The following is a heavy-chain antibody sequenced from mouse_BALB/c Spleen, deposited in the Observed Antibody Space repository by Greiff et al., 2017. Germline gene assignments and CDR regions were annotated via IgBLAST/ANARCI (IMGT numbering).Heavy chain of an antibody. V-gene: IGHV5-4*02. J-gene: IGHJ2*01. Sequence: EVKLMESGGGLVKPGGSLKLSCAASGFPFSDYYMYWVRQTPEKRLEWVATISDGGSYTYYPDSVKGRFTITRDNAKNNLYLQMSSLKSEDTAMYYCAREGYDVDYWGQGTTLTVSS. CDR2: ISDGGSYT. CDR3: AREGYDVDY. CDR1: GFPFSDYY. D-gene: IGHD2-2*01.